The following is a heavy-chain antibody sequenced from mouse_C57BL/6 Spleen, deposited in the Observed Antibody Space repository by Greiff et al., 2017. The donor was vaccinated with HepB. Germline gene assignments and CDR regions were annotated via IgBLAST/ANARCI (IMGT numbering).Heavy chain of an antibody. CDR1: GYTFTSYW. J-gene: IGHJ1*03. D-gene: IGHD1-1*01. Sequence: QVQLQQPGAELVKPGASVKLSCKASGYTFTSYWMHWVKQRPGQGLEWIGMIHPNSGSTNYNEKFKSKATLTVDKSSSTAYMQLSSLTSEDSAVYYGATLYGRSYSGYFDVWGTGTTVTVSS. V-gene: IGHV1-64*01. CDR2: IHPNSGST. CDR3: ATLYGRSYSGYFDV.